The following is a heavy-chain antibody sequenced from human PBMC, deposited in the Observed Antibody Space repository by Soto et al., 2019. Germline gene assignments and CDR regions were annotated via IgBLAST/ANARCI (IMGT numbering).Heavy chain of an antibody. Sequence: PSETLSLTXTVSGGSLTSEGYYWSWIRQLPGKGLEWIGYIYYSGSIFYNPFLKSRASISAHSSKRQFSLKLSSVTAADTAVYYCARSRLWEQHFDSWGQGILVTVSS. CDR1: GGSLTSEGYY. D-gene: IGHD1-26*01. CDR2: IYYSGSI. V-gene: IGHV4-31*02. J-gene: IGHJ4*02. CDR3: ARSRLWEQHFDS.